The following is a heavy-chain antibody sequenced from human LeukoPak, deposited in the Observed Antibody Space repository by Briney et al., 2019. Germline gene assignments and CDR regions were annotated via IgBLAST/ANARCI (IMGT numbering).Heavy chain of an antibody. CDR3: ARDLRYSSGWSASGMDV. CDR2: INPNSGGT. Sequence: ASVKVSCKASGYTFTGYYMHWVRQAPGQGLEWMGWINPNSGGTNYAQKFQGRVTMTRDTSISTAYMELSGLRSDDTAVYYCARDLRYSSGWSASGMDVWGKGTTVTISS. V-gene: IGHV1-2*02. J-gene: IGHJ6*03. CDR1: GYTFTGYY. D-gene: IGHD6-19*01.